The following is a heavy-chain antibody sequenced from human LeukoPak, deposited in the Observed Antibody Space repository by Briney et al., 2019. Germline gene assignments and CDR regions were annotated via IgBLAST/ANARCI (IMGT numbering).Heavy chain of an antibody. CDR2: IRGSGSST. CDR3: ATQYYDSSGYLDY. Sequence: PGGSLRLSCAASGFTFSNYAMSWVRQGPGKGLEWVSAIRGSGSSTYYADSVKGRFTISRDNSKNTLYLQMNSLRAEDTAVYYCATQYYDSSGYLDYWGQGSLVTVSS. V-gene: IGHV3-23*01. J-gene: IGHJ4*02. CDR1: GFTFSNYA. D-gene: IGHD3-22*01.